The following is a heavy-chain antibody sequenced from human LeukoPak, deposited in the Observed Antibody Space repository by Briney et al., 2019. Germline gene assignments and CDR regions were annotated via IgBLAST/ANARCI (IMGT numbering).Heavy chain of an antibody. CDR1: GXTFSRYG. Sequence: TGGSLRLSCAASGXTFSRYGMHWVRQAPGKGLEWVAVISYDGSNKYYVDSVKGRFTISKDNSKNTLYLQMNSLRAEDTAVYYCAKDRDILTGYLDYWGQGTLVTVSS. CDR3: AKDRDILTGYLDY. J-gene: IGHJ4*02. V-gene: IGHV3-30*18. CDR2: ISYDGSNK. D-gene: IGHD3-9*01.